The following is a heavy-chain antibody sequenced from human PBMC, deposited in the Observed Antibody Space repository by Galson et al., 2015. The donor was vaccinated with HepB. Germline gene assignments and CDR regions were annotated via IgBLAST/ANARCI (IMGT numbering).Heavy chain of an antibody. CDR3: ARDQGSSWYERWFDP. CDR2: IKQDGSEK. D-gene: IGHD6-13*01. J-gene: IGHJ5*02. Sequence: SLRLSCAASGFTFSSYWMSWVRQAPGKGLEWVANIKQDGSEKYYVDSVKGRFTISRDNAKKSLYLQMNSLRAEDTAVYFCARDQGSSWYERWFDPWGQGTLVTVSS. V-gene: IGHV3-7*03. CDR1: GFTFSSYW.